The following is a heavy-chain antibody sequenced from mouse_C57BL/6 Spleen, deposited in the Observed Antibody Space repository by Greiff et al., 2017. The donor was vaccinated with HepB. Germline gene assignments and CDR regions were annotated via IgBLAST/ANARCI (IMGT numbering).Heavy chain of an antibody. CDR1: GFTFSDYY. Sequence: EVQRVESEGGLVQPGSSMKLSCTASGFTFSDYYMAWVRQVPEKGLEWVANINYDGSSTYYLDSLKSRFIISRDNAKNILYLQMSSLKSEDTATYYCARDWGYYGSSYWYFDVWGTGTTVTVSS. CDR3: ARDWGYYGSSYWYFDV. D-gene: IGHD1-1*01. CDR2: INYDGSST. V-gene: IGHV5-16*01. J-gene: IGHJ1*03.